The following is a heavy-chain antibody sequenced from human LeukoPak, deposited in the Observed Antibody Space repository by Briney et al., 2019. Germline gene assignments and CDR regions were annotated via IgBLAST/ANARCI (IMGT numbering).Heavy chain of an antibody. V-gene: IGHV4-4*07. D-gene: IGHD3-10*01. CDR3: ARETFGDGFDY. J-gene: IGHJ4*02. Sequence: SETLSLTCTVSGGSISSYYWSWIRQPARKGLEGIGRIYTSVSAHYNPSLKSRVTMSVDTSKNQFSLKLSSVPVADTAVYYCARETFGDGFDYWGQGTLVTVSS. CDR1: GGSISSYY. CDR2: IYTSVSA.